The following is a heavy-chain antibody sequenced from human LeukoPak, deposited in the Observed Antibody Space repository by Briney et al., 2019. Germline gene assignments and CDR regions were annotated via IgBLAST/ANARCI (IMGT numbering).Heavy chain of an antibody. J-gene: IGHJ6*03. Sequence: GGSLRLSCAASGFTFSNFGMHWVRQAPNKGLEWVTFIRSDGSNKYYAGSVKGRFSISRDNSKNTLYLQMNSLRAEDTAVYYCAGGYCSTTSCYYRGYYMDVWGKGTTVTVSS. CDR1: GFTFSNFG. CDR2: IRSDGSNK. D-gene: IGHD2-2*01. CDR3: AGGYCSTTSCYYRGYYMDV. V-gene: IGHV3-30*02.